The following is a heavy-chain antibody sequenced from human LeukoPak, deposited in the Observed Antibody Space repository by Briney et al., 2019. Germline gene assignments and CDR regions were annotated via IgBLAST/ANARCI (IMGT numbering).Heavy chain of an antibody. V-gene: IGHV4-39*07. J-gene: IGHJ4*02. CDR3: ARLRGGYYDY. CDR2: IYYSGST. CDR1: GGSISSGGYY. D-gene: IGHD5-12*01. Sequence: SETLSLTCTVSGGSISSGGYYWGWIRQPPGKGLEWIGSIYYSGSTYYNPSLKSRVTISVDTSKNQFSLKLSSVTAADTAVYYCARLRGGYYDYWGQGTLVTVSS.